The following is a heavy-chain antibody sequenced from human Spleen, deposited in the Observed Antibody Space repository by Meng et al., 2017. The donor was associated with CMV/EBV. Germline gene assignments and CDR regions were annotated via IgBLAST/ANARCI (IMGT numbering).Heavy chain of an antibody. Sequence: CADSGFTVSSNYMSWVRQAPGKGLEWVSVIYSGGSTYYADSVKGRFTISRDNSKNTLYLQMNSLRAEDTAVYYCARDRRSGYESFDYWGQGTLVTVSS. CDR3: ARDRRSGYESFDY. CDR1: GFTVSSNY. D-gene: IGHD5-12*01. CDR2: IYSGGST. J-gene: IGHJ4*02. V-gene: IGHV3-66*02.